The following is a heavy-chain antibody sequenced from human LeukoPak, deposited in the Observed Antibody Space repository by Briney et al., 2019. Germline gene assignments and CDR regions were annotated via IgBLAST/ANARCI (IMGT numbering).Heavy chain of an antibody. CDR2: INPSGGST. D-gene: IGHD2-2*01. CDR3: AREEVYRQCQLLDGMDV. CDR1: GYTFTSHY. Sequence: ASVKVSCKASGYTFTSHYMHWVRQAPGQGLEWMGIINPSGGSTSYAQKFQGRVTMTRDTSTSTVYMELSSLRSEDTAVYYCAREEVYRQCQLLDGMDVWGQGTTVTVSS. V-gene: IGHV1-46*01. J-gene: IGHJ6*02.